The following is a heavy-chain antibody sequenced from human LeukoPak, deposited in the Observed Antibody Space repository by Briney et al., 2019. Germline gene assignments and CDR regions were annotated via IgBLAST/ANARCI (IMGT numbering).Heavy chain of an antibody. V-gene: IGHV1-46*01. D-gene: IGHD1-26*01. CDR3: ARGGGSRYYYYYYMDV. Sequence: ASVKVSCKASGYTFTSYYMHWVRQAPGQGLEWMGIINPSGGSTSYAQKFQGRVTMTRDMSTSTVYMELSSLRSDDTAVYYCARGGGSRYYYYYYMDVWGKGTTVTVSS. CDR1: GYTFTSYY. CDR2: INPSGGST. J-gene: IGHJ6*03.